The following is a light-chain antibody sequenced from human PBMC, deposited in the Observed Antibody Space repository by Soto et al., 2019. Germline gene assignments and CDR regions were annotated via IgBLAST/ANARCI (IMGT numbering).Light chain of an antibody. V-gene: IGLV2-14*01. CDR2: DVG. Sequence: QSALPQPASVSGSPGQSITISCSGTSSDVGAYDRVSWYQQYTGKAPKLLVYDVGNRPSGVSNRFSGSKSGNTASVTISGLQAEDEADYYCSSYISGGTYVFGTGTKVTVL. J-gene: IGLJ1*01. CDR1: SSDVGAYDR. CDR3: SSYISGGTYV.